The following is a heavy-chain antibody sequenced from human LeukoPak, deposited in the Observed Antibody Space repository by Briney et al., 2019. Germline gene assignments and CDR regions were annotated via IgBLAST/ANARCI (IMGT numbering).Heavy chain of an antibody. CDR3: ARDLGAQTMVFFDP. Sequence: GASVKVSCKASGYTFTSYYMHWVRQAPGQGLEWMGIISPSGGGTSYAQKFQGRVTMTRDTSTSTVYMELSSLRSEDTAVYYCARDLGAQTMVFFDPWGQGTLLTVSS. CDR2: ISPSGGGT. V-gene: IGHV1-46*01. J-gene: IGHJ5*02. D-gene: IGHD4/OR15-4a*01. CDR1: GYTFTSYY.